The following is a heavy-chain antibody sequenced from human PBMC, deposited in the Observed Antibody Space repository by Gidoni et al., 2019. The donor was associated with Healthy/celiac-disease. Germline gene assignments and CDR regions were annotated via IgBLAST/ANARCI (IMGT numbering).Heavy chain of an antibody. Sequence: QVQLQQWGAGLLKPSETLSLTCAVYGGSFSGYYWSWIRQPPGKGLEWIGEINHSGSTNYNPSLKSRVTISVDTSKNQFSLKLSSVTAADTAVYYCARAGGWFGASDYWGQGTLVTVSS. CDR1: GGSFSGYY. J-gene: IGHJ4*02. D-gene: IGHD3-10*01. CDR2: INHSGST. V-gene: IGHV4-34*01. CDR3: ARAGGWFGASDY.